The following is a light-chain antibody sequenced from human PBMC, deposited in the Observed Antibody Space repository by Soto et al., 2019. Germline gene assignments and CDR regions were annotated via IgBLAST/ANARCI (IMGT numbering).Light chain of an antibody. CDR3: SSYTSSSTFGV. CDR2: EVS. J-gene: IGLJ2*01. Sequence: QSVLTQPPSVSGSPGQSVTISCTGTSSDVGSYNRVSWYQQPPGTGPKLMIYEVSNRPSGVPDRFSGSKSGNTASLTISGLQAEDEADYYCSSYTSSSTFGVFGGGTKLTVL. V-gene: IGLV2-18*02. CDR1: SSDVGSYNR.